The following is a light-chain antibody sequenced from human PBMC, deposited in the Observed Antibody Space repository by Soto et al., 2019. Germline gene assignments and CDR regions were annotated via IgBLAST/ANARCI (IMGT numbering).Light chain of an antibody. V-gene: IGKV3-20*01. CDR3: QQSGSSPTLT. CDR1: QTVSSSY. Sequence: EIVLTQSPGTLSLSPGERATLSCRASQTVSSSYLAWYQQKPGQAPRLLIYGASSRATGIPDRFSGSGSGTYFTLTISRMEPEDFAVDYCQQSGSSPTLTFGQGTTVESK. CDR2: GAS. J-gene: IGKJ1*01.